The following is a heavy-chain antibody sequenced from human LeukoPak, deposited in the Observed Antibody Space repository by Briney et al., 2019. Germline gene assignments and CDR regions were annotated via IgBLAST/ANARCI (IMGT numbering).Heavy chain of an antibody. V-gene: IGHV4-39*07. D-gene: IGHD3-10*01. CDR2: MFSTGNS. CDR3: ARVGYYGSWDSPRANWFDP. Sequence: PSETLSLTCTVSGGALSSYYYFWGWIRQPPGKGLEWMGHMFSTGNSYFNPSLENRVTISLDTSQNQFSLNLASVTAADRATYFCARVGYYGSWDSPRANWFDPWGHGILVSVSS. J-gene: IGHJ5*02. CDR1: GGALSSYYYF.